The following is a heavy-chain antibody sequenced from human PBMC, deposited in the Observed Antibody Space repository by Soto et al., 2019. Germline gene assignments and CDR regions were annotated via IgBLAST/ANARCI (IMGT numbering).Heavy chain of an antibody. V-gene: IGHV4-34*01. J-gene: IGHJ6*03. CDR1: GGSFSGYY. D-gene: IGHD3-10*01. CDR3: ARGPWYYGSGSYQYYYYYYYMDV. CDR2: INHSGST. Sequence: SETLSLTCAVYGGSFSGYYWSWIRQPPGKGLEWIGEINHSGSTNYNPSLKSRVTISVDTSKNQFSLKLSSVTAADTAVYYCARGPWYYGSGSYQYYYYYYYMDVWGKGTTVTVSS.